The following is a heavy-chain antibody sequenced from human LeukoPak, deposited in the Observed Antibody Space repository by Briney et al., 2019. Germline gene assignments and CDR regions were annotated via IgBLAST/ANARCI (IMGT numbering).Heavy chain of an antibody. D-gene: IGHD3-10*01. V-gene: IGHV4-39*07. J-gene: IGHJ3*02. CDR1: GGSISSSSYY. CDR2: IYYSGST. CDR3: ARAIGEPRLSAFDI. Sequence: SETLSLTCTVSGGSISSSSYYWGWIRQPPGKGLEWIGSIYYSGSTYYNPSLKSRVTISVDTSKNQFSLKLSSVTAADTAVYYCARAIGEPRLSAFDIWGQGTMVTVSS.